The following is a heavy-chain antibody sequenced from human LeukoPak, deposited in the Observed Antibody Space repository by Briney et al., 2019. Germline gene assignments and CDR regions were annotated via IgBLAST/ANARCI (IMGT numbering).Heavy chain of an antibody. Sequence: ASVTVSCKASGYTFTNFYMHWVRQAPGQGPEWMGIINPSGGTTTYAQKFQGRVTMTRDTSTNTVYMDLSSLRSEDTAVYYCARDVSAGSQFFDYWGQGTLVTVSS. CDR3: ARDVSAGSQFFDY. V-gene: IGHV1-46*01. J-gene: IGHJ4*02. D-gene: IGHD6-19*01. CDR1: GYTFTNFY. CDR2: INPSGGTT.